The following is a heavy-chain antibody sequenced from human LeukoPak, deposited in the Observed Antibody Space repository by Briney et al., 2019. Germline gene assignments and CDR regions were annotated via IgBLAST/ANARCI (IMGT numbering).Heavy chain of an antibody. CDR3: AKTGTSLSYDY. D-gene: IGHD3-3*01. J-gene: IGHJ4*02. Sequence: GGSLRLSCEASGFTFGNYDISWVRQAPGKGLEWVATISGSGDNTHYIDSVKGRFTISRDNSKNTLYPQMNSLRVDDTAVYYCAKTGTSLSYDYWGQGTLVTVTP. CDR1: GFTFGNYD. V-gene: IGHV3-23*01. CDR2: ISGSGDNT.